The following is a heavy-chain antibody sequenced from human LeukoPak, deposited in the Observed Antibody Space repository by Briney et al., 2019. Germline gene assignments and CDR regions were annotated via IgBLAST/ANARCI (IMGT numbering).Heavy chain of an antibody. J-gene: IGHJ4*02. CDR2: IQPDGSEQ. Sequence: GGSLRLSCAASGFTFSSKWMSWVRQAPGKGLEWVGNIQPDGSEQYPVDSVKGRFTISRDNARNSLFLQMNSLRVEDTAVYYCARDRGGDCCDYWGQGTLVTVSS. V-gene: IGHV3-7*03. D-gene: IGHD2-21*01. CDR1: GFTFSSKW. CDR3: ARDRGGDCCDY.